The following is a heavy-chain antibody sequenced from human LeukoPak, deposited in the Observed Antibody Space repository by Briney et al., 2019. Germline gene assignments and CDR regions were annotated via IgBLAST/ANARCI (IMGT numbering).Heavy chain of an antibody. Sequence: SETLSLTCTVSGGSISSYYWSWIRQPAGKGPEWIGRIYTSGSTNYNPSLKSRVTMSVDTSKNQFSLKLSSVTAADTAVYYCARDCSSTSCYWWGFDYWAREPWSPSPQ. J-gene: IGHJ4*02. CDR1: GGSISSYY. CDR2: IYTSGST. CDR3: ARDCSSTSCYWWGFDY. D-gene: IGHD2-2*01. V-gene: IGHV4-4*07.